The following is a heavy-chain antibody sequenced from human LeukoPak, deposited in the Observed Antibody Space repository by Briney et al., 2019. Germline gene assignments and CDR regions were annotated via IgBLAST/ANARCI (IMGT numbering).Heavy chain of an antibody. CDR3: ARVGRSSTSCYNSGWFDP. D-gene: IGHD2-2*02. CDR1: GGSFSGYY. CDR2: INHSGST. Sequence: SETLSLTCAVYGGSFSGYYWSWIRQPPGKGLEWIGEINHSGSTNYNPSLKSRVTISVDTSKDQFSLKLSSVTAADTAVYYCARVGRSSTSCYNSGWFDPWGQGTLVTVSS. J-gene: IGHJ5*02. V-gene: IGHV4-34*01.